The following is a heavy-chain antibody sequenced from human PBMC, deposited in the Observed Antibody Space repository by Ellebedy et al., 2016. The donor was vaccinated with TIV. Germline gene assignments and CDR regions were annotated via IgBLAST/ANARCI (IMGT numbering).Heavy chain of an antibody. J-gene: IGHJ6*02. Sequence: GGSLRLSCAASGFTFSRYWMNWVRQAPGKGLEWVANIKQDRSDKDYVDSVKGRFTISRDNAKNSLYLQMNSLRAEDTAVYYCARGHCSGSSCLYYYYGMDVWGQGTTVSVSS. V-gene: IGHV3-7*03. D-gene: IGHD2-15*01. CDR3: ARGHCSGSSCLYYYYGMDV. CDR1: GFTFSRYW. CDR2: IKQDRSDK.